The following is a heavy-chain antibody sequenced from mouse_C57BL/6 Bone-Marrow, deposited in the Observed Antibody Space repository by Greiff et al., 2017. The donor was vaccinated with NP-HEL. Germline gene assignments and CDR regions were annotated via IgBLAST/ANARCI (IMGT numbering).Heavy chain of an antibody. CDR3: AREGEVTTVVVHWYFDV. Sequence: QVQLQQSGAELVKPGASVKISCKASGYAFSSYWMNWVKQRPGKGLEWIGQIYPGDGDTNYNGKFKGKATLTADKSSSTAYMQLSSLTSEDSAVYFCAREGEVTTVVVHWYFDVWGKGTTVTVSS. J-gene: IGHJ1*03. V-gene: IGHV1-80*01. CDR2: IYPGDGDT. CDR1: GYAFSSYW. D-gene: IGHD1-1*01.